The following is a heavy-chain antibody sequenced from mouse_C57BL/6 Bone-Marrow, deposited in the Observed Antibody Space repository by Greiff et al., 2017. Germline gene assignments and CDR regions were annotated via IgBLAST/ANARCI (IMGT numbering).Heavy chain of an antibody. CDR1: GYTFTDHT. CDR2: IYPRDGST. D-gene: IGHD1-1*01. J-gene: IGHJ1*03. Sequence: QVQLKQSDAELVKPGASVKISCKVSGYTFTDHTINWMKQRPEKGLEWIGHIYPRDGSTKYNEKFKGKAPLTADKSSSPAYMQLNNLTSGDSAVEFCARSRWYGSGYCYFDFWGTGTTVTVSS. V-gene: IGHV1-78*01. CDR3: ARSRWYGSGYCYFDF.